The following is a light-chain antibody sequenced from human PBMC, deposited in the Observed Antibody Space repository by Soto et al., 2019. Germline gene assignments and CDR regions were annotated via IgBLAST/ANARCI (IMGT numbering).Light chain of an antibody. CDR1: LNIDDS. CDR2: GAS. CDR3: QQTYNLPRT. Sequence: DIRMTQSQSSLSASVGDRVTITCRASLNIDDSLSWFQQKVEKPPTLLIYGASALQSWVPARFSGSGSGTDFTLTINNMQREDFATYYCQQTYNLPRTFGQGTKVDIK. V-gene: IGKV1-39*01. J-gene: IGKJ1*01.